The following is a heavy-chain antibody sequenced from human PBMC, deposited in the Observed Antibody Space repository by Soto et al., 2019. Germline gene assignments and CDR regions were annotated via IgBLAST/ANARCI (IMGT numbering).Heavy chain of an antibody. Sequence: GGSLRLSCVASGFTFSSYAMSWVRQAPGKGLEWVSAISGSGGSTYYADSVKGRFTISRDNSKNTLYLQMNSLRAEDTAVYYCAKHITIFGVVIIDGLDYWGQGTLVTVSS. D-gene: IGHD3-3*01. CDR3: AKHITIFGVVIIDGLDY. V-gene: IGHV3-23*01. CDR1: GFTFSSYA. J-gene: IGHJ4*02. CDR2: ISGSGGST.